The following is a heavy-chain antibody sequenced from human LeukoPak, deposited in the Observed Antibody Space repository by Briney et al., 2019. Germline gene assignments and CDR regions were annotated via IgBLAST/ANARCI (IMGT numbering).Heavy chain of an antibody. J-gene: IGHJ4*02. Sequence: PGGSLRLSCAASGFTFSRYWMSWVRQAPGKGLEWVANIKQDGSEKYYVDSVKGRFTISRDNSKNTLYLQMNSLRAEDTAVYYCAKAAGSGYFDWLMYDYWGQGTLVTVSS. CDR1: GFTFSRYW. CDR2: IKQDGSEK. D-gene: IGHD3-9*01. V-gene: IGHV3-7*03. CDR3: AKAAGSGYFDWLMYDY.